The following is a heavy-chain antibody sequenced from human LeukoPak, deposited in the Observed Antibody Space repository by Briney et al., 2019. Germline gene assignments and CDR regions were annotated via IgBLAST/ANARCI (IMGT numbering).Heavy chain of an antibody. Sequence: ASVKVSCKASGYTFTGYYMHWVRQAPGQGLEWMGWINPNSGGTNYAQKFQGRVTMTRDTSTSTAYMELRSLRSDDTAVYYCARVPGPNWFDPWGQGTLVTVSS. CDR3: ARVPGPNWFDP. V-gene: IGHV1-2*02. CDR1: GYTFTGYY. J-gene: IGHJ5*02. CDR2: INPNSGGT.